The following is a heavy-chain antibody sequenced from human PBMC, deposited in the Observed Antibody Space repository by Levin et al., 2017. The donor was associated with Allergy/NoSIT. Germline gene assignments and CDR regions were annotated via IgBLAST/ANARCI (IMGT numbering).Heavy chain of an antibody. CDR3: ARLVVPATIRGAFDI. J-gene: IGHJ3*02. Sequence: PGGSLRLSCAASGFTFSSYAMSWVRQAPGKGLEWVSGISGSGGSTYYADSVKGRFTISRDNSKNTLYLQMNSLRAEDTAVYYCARLVVPATIRGAFDIWGQGTMVTVSS. CDR2: ISGSGGST. V-gene: IGHV3-23*01. D-gene: IGHD2-2*02. CDR1: GFTFSSYA.